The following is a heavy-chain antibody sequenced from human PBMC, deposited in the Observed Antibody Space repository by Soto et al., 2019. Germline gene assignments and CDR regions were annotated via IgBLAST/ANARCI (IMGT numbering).Heavy chain of an antibody. V-gene: IGHV1-18*01. Sequence: GASVKVSCKASGYTFTSYGISWVRQAPGQGLEWMGWISAYNGNTNYAQKLQGRVTMTTDTSTSTAYVELRSLRSDDTAVYYCAREDIVVVPATIERDYYHYYHLDVWGKGTTVTVSS. CDR2: ISAYNGNT. CDR1: GYTFTSYG. D-gene: IGHD2-2*01. CDR3: AREDIVVVPATIERDYYHYYHLDV. J-gene: IGHJ6*03.